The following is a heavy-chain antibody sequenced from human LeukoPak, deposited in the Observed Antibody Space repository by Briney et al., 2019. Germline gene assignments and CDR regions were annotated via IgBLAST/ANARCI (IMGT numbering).Heavy chain of an antibody. CDR3: ARDRLSGDDYYYMDV. D-gene: IGHD5-12*01. CDR2: ISSSGGTI. CDR1: GFTFSSYE. J-gene: IGHJ6*03. V-gene: IGHV3-48*03. Sequence: GGSLRLSCAASGFTFSSYEMNWVRQAPGQGLEWVSYISSSGGTIYYAHSVKGRFTISRDNATNTVYLEMNSLRAEDTAVYYCARDRLSGDDYYYMDVWGKGTTVTVSS.